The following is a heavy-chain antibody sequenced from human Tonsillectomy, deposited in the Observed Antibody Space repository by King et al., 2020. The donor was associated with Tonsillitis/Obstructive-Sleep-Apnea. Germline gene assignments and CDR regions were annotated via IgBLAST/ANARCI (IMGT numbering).Heavy chain of an antibody. CDR3: ARGGIFGVVIIESFDY. D-gene: IGHD3-3*01. CDR2: INAGNGNT. Sequence: QLVQSGAEVKKPGASVKVSCKASGYTFTSYTMHWVRQAPGQRLEWMGWINAGNGNTKYSQKFQGRVTITRDTSASTAYMELSSLRYEDTAVYYCARGGIFGVVIIESFDYWGQGTLVTVSS. CDR1: GYTFTSYT. V-gene: IGHV1-3*01. J-gene: IGHJ4*02.